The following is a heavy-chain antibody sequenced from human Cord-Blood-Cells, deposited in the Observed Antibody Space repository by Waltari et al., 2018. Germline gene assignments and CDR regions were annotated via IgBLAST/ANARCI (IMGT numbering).Heavy chain of an antibody. D-gene: IGHD4-17*01. CDR2: IYYSGST. CDR3: ARLYGDYGAFDI. V-gene: IGHV4-39*07. J-gene: IGHJ3*02. Sequence: QLQLQESGPGLVKPSETLSLTCTVSAGSISSSSYYWGWIRQPPGKGLEWIGSIYYSGSTYYNPSLKSRVTISVDTSKNQFSLKLSSVTAADTAVYYCARLYGDYGAFDIWGQGTMVTVSS. CDR1: AGSISSSSYY.